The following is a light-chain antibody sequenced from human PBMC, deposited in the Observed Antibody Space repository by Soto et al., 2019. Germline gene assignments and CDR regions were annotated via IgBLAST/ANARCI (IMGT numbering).Light chain of an antibody. Sequence: QSVLTQPASVSGSPGQSITISCTGTSSDVGTYNLVSWYQQHPGKAPKLLISEDNKRPSGISNRFSGSKSGNTASLSISGLQAEDEADYYCCSYATINTFVFGTGTKVTV. CDR2: EDN. V-gene: IGLV2-23*02. CDR1: SSDVGTYNL. J-gene: IGLJ1*01. CDR3: CSYATINTFV.